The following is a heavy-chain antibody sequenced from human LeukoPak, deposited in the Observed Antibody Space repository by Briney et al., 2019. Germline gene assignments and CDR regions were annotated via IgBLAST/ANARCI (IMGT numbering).Heavy chain of an antibody. CDR1: GFTFSSYS. D-gene: IGHD6-19*01. Sequence: GGSLRLPCAASGFTFSSYSMNWVRQAPGKGLEWVSSISSSSSYIYYADSVKGRFTISRDNAKNSLYLQMNSLRAEDTAVYYCARGLSPTTGSGWYVGRTRSDYWGQGTLVTVSS. CDR3: ARGLSPTTGSGWYVGRTRSDY. J-gene: IGHJ4*02. CDR2: ISSSSSYI. V-gene: IGHV3-21*01.